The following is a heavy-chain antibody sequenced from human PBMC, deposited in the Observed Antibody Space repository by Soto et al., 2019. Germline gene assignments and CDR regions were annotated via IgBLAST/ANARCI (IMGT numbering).Heavy chain of an antibody. J-gene: IGHJ5*02. V-gene: IGHV3-48*02. CDR3: ARDQFLVVATPGWFDP. CDR1: GFTFSSYS. Sequence: EAPLVESGGGLVQPGGSLRLSCAASGFTFSSYSMNWVRQAPGTGLEWVSYISSSSSTIYYEDSVKGRFTISRDNAKNSLYLQMNSLRDEDTAVYYCARDQFLVVATPGWFDPWGQGTLVTVSS. D-gene: IGHD2-15*01. CDR2: ISSSSSTI.